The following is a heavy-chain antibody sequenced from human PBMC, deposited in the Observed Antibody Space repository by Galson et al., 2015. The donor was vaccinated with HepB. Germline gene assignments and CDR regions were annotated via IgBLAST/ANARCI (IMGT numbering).Heavy chain of an antibody. D-gene: IGHD2-21*02. CDR1: GFTFSSYW. Sequence: SLRLSCAASGFTFSSYWMHWVRQAPGKGLVWVSRINSDGSSTSYADSVKGRFTISRDNAKNTLYLQMNSLRAEDTAVYYCASIYCGGDCYSGPFDYWDQGTLVTVSS. CDR3: ASIYCGGDCYSGPFDY. J-gene: IGHJ4*02. V-gene: IGHV3-74*01. CDR2: INSDGSST.